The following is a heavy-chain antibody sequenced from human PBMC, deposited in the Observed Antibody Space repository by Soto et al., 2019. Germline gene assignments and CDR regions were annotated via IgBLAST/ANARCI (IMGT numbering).Heavy chain of an antibody. CDR1: GFTVSSNY. J-gene: IGHJ3*02. Sequence: GGSLRLSCAASGFTVSSNYMSWVRQAPGKGLEWVSVIYSGGITYYADSVKGRFTISRDNSKNTLYLQMNSLRAEDTAVYYCARDRLGGREYDFWSGYTDAFHIWGQGTMVTVSS. CDR3: ARDRLGGREYDFWSGYTDAFHI. V-gene: IGHV3-66*01. D-gene: IGHD3-3*01. CDR2: IYSGGIT.